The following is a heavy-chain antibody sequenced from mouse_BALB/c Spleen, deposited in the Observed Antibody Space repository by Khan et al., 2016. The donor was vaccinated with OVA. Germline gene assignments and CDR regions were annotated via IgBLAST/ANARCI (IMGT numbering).Heavy chain of an antibody. CDR3: VRDGAYHRNDGWFAY. V-gene: IGHV1-4*01. D-gene: IGHD2-14*01. CDR2: INPSNGYT. J-gene: IGHJ3*01. Sequence: QVQLQQSGAELARPGASVKMSCKASGYTFTSYTIHWIKLRPGQGLEWIGYINPSNGYTNYNQKFKDKATLTADKSSTTAYMQLSSLTSDDSAVYSWVRDGAYHRNDGWFAYWGQGTLVTVSA. CDR1: GYTFTSYT.